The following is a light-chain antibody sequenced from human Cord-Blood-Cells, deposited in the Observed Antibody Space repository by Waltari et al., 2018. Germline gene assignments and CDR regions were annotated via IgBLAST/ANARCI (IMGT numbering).Light chain of an antibody. CDR1: QGISSA. V-gene: IGKV1D-13*01. J-gene: IGKJ5*01. Sequence: AIQLTQSPSSLSASVGDRVTITCRASQGISSALAWYQQKPGKAPKLLIYDASSLESGVPSRFSGSGSGTDFTLTISILQPEDFATYYCQQFNNYLITFGQGTRLEIK. CDR2: DAS. CDR3: QQFNNYLIT.